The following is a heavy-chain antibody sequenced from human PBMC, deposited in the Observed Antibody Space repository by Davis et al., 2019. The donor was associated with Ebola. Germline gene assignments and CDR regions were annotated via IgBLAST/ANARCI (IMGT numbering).Heavy chain of an antibody. J-gene: IGHJ6*04. CDR2: ISGSGGST. Sequence: GESLKISCAASGFTFSSYAMSWVRQAPGKGLEWVSAISGSGGSTYYADSVKGRFTISRDNSKNTLYLQMNSLRAEDTAVYYCAKDVSSVGGDSDWGKGTTVTVSS. V-gene: IGHV3-23*01. D-gene: IGHD6-6*01. CDR1: GFTFSSYA. CDR3: AKDVSSVGGDSD.